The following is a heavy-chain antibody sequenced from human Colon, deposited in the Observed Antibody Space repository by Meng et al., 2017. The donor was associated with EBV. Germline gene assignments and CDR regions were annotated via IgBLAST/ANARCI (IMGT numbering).Heavy chain of an antibody. Sequence: QVQLQESGPGLVKPSQTLSLICTVSGGSISSGDYYWSWIRQPPGKGLEWIGEIYHSGRTNYNPSVKSRVSMSVDKSQNHFSLRLSSVTAADTAVYYCTTLYGDSISWGPGTMVIVSA. D-gene: IGHD4-17*01. V-gene: IGHV4-30-4*03. CDR2: IYHSGRT. CDR3: TTLYGDSIS. J-gene: IGHJ4*02. CDR1: GGSISSGDYY.